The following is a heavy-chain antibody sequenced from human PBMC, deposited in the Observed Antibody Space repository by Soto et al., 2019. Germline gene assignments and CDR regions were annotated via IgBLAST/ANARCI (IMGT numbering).Heavy chain of an antibody. CDR2: IYPGDSDI. Sequence: GQALKSSYKRSGYSFTNYWIGWVRQIPGREQEWMGIIYPGDSDIRYSPSFQGQVTISADKSISTAYLQWSSLKASDTAMYYCAARHCSGGSCYHFYFEYWGQGTLVTVSS. J-gene: IGHJ4*02. V-gene: IGHV5-51*01. CDR3: AARHCSGGSCYHFYFEY. CDR1: GYSFTNYW. D-gene: IGHD2-15*01.